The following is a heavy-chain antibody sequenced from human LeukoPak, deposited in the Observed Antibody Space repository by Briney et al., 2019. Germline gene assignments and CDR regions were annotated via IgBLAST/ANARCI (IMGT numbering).Heavy chain of an antibody. CDR3: AKDYYGSGTYGNFSDP. CDR1: GFTFNQYP. J-gene: IGHJ5*02. D-gene: IGHD3-10*01. V-gene: IGHV3-43*02. CDR2: IYRDGSGT. Sequence: GGSLRLSCAASGFTFNQYPMHWVRQAPGKGLEWVSRIYRDGSGTYYADSVKGRFTISRDNSKNLLYLQMNSLRTEDTALYYCAKDYYGSGTYGNFSDPRGQGTLVTVSS.